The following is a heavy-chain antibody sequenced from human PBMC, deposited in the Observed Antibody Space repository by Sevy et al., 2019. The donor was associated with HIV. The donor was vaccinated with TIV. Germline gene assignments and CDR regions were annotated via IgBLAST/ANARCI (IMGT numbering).Heavy chain of an antibody. V-gene: IGHV3-30-3*01. CDR3: VRTAGLTGSYEY. J-gene: IGHJ4*02. D-gene: IGHD3-9*01. CDR2: ISFNGNHE. CDR1: GFTFTNFP. Sequence: GGSLGLSCAASGFTFTNFPMHWVRQAPGRGLEWVAIISFNGNHEFYADSVKGRFNISRDNSKSTLYLQMNSLRREDTAVYYCVRTAGLTGSYEYWGQGTQVTVSS.